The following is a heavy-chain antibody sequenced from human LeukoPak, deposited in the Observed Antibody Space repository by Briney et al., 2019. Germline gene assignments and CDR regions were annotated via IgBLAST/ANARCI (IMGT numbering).Heavy chain of an antibody. CDR3: ARDDFGEYQFDY. Sequence: GGSLRLSCAASGFTFSSYGMHWVRQAPGKGLEWVAVIWYDGSNKYYADSVKGRFTISRDNSKNTLYLQMNSLRAEDTAVYYCARDDFGEYQFDYWGQGTLVTVSS. CDR2: IWYDGSNK. J-gene: IGHJ4*02. V-gene: IGHV3-33*01. CDR1: GFTFSSYG. D-gene: IGHD3-10*01.